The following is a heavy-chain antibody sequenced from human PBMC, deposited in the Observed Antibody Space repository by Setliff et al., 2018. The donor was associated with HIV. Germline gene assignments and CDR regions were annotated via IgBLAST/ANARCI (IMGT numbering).Heavy chain of an antibody. Sequence: SETLSLTCAVYGWSFSDYYWTWIRQSPGKGLEWIGEINHRGSTNYNPSLKSRVTVSVDTSKNPFSLKLGSVTAADTAVYYCARESPSSSWFYFDFWGQGTLVTVSS. D-gene: IGHD6-13*01. CDR3: ARESPSSSWFYFDF. CDR2: INHRGST. J-gene: IGHJ4*02. CDR1: GWSFSDYY. V-gene: IGHV4-34*01.